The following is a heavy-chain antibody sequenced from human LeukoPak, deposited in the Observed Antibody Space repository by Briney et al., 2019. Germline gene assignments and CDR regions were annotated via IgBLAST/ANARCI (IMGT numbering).Heavy chain of an antibody. J-gene: IGHJ4*02. V-gene: IGHV5-51*01. CDR2: IYPGDSDT. CDR3: ARPGYCSSTSCYASF. D-gene: IGHD2-2*01. Sequence: GESLKISCKGSGYSFTSYWIGWVRQMPGKGLEWMGIIYPGDSDTRYSPSFQGQVTISADKSISTAYLQWSSLKASDTAMYFCARPGYCSSTSCYASFWGQGTLVTVSS. CDR1: GYSFTSYW.